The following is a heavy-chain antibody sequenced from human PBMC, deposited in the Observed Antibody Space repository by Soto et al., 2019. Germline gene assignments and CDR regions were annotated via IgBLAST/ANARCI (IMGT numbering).Heavy chain of an antibody. V-gene: IGHV1-18*01. CDR3: ARDGRYSGSYGGYYFDY. CDR2: ISAYNGNT. CDR1: GYTFTSYG. D-gene: IGHD1-26*01. Sequence: GASVKVSCKASGYTFTSYGISWVRQAPGQGLEWMGWISAYNGNTNYAQKLQGRVTMTTDSSTSTVYMELRSLRSDDTAVYYCARDGRYSGSYGGYYFDYWGQGTLVTVSS. J-gene: IGHJ4*02.